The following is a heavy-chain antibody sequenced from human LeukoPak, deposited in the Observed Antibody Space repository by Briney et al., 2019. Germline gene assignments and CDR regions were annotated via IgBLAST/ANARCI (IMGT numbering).Heavy chain of an antibody. D-gene: IGHD3-10*01. CDR2: IRSKANSYAT. CDR1: GFTFSGSA. J-gene: IGHJ4*02. CDR3: TRPPAGY. V-gene: IGHV3-73*01. Sequence: GGSLRLSRAASGFTFSGSAMHWVRQASGQGLEWVGRIRSKANSYATAYAASVKGRITISRDDSKNTAYLQMNSLKTEDTAVYYCTRPPAGYWGQGTLVTVSS.